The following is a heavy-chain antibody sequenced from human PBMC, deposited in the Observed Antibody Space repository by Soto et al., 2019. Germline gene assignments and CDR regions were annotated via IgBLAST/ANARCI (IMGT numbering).Heavy chain of an antibody. J-gene: IGHJ6*02. CDR3: ARDYYDSSGYYYGMDV. V-gene: IGHV1-69*13. D-gene: IGHD3-22*01. Sequence: ASVKVSCKASGGTFSSYAISWVRQAPGQGLEWMGGIIPIFGTANYAQKFQGRVTITADESTSTAYMELSSLRSEDTAVYYCARDYYDSSGYYYGMDVWGQGTTVTVSS. CDR1: GGTFSSYA. CDR2: IIPIFGTA.